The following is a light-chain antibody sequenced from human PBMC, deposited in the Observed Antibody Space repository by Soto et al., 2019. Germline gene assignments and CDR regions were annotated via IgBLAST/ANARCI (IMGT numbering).Light chain of an antibody. CDR1: QSVSSSY. Sequence: EIVLTQSPATLSLSPGERATLSCGASQSVSSSYLAWYQQKPGLAPRLLIYDASSRATAIPDRLSGSGSGRYFTLSISRLKPEHFVVYYCPQGSSSPLTFGGGIKVEVK. CDR3: PQGSSSPLT. J-gene: IGKJ4*01. V-gene: IGKV3D-20*01. CDR2: DAS.